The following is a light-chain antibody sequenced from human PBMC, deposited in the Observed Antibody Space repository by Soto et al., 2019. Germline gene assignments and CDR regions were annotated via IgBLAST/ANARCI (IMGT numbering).Light chain of an antibody. CDR1: QSISSW. J-gene: IGKJ1*01. CDR3: QQYNSYWT. Sequence: DIVITESPPTLSASLGDRVTVTCRTSQSISSWLAWYQQKPGKAPKLLIYDASSLESGVPSRFSGSGSGTEFTLTISSLQPNDFATYYCQQYNSYWTFGQGTKVDIK. V-gene: IGKV1-5*01. CDR2: DAS.